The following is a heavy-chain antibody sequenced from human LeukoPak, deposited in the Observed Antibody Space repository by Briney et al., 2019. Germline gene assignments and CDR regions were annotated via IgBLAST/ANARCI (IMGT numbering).Heavy chain of an antibody. Sequence: PGGSLRLSCAASGFTFSTYWIYWVRHGPVKGLVWVSRINSDGSITDYADSVKSRSTISRDNAKNSLYLQMNSLSVEDTATYYCARDGYSGSYGLGFDYWGQGTLVTVSS. V-gene: IGHV3-74*01. J-gene: IGHJ4*02. CDR2: INSDGSIT. CDR3: ARDGYSGSYGLGFDY. CDR1: GFTFSTYW. D-gene: IGHD1-26*01.